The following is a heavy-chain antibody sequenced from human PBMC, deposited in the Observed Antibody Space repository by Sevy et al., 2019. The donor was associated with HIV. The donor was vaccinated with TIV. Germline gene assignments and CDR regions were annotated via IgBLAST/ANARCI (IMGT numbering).Heavy chain of an antibody. CDR2: ISYDGSNK. V-gene: IGHV3-30-3*01. J-gene: IGHJ6*02. CDR1: GFTFSSYA. D-gene: IGHD3-10*01. CDR3: ARDSSLMGYYYYGMDV. Sequence: GGSLRLSCAASGFTFSSYAMHWVRQAPGKGLEWVAVISYDGSNKYYADSVKGRFTISRDNSKNTLYLQMNSLRAEDTAVYYCARDSSLMGYYYYGMDVWGQWTTVTVSS.